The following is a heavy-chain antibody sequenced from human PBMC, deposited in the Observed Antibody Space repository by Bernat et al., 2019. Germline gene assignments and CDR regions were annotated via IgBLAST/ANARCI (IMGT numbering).Heavy chain of an antibody. CDR2: IKRKTDGGTT. J-gene: IGHJ4*02. CDR3: ATDLGAPRRGGVDY. Sequence: EVQLVESGGGLEKPVGSLRLSCAASDFTISNAWMNWVRQAPGKGLEWVGRIKRKTDGGTTDYAAPVKGRFTISRDDSKNTLFLQMNSLKIEDTGVYYCATDLGAPRRGGVDYWGQGTPVTVSS. V-gene: IGHV3-15*07. CDR1: DFTISNAW. D-gene: IGHD6-6*01.